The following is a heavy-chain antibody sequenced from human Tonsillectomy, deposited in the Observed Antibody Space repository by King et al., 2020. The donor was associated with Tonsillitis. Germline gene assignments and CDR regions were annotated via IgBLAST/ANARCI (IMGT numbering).Heavy chain of an antibody. J-gene: IGHJ4*02. CDR3: TTETGYSTIWYAYYFDF. Sequence: VQLVESGGGLVKPGGSLRLSCAASGFTFSNDWMSWVRQAPGKGLEWVGRIKSKTDGGTTDYAAPVKGRFTISRDDSTNTLYLQMNSLKTEDTAVYSCTTETGYSTIWYAYYFDFWGQGTLVPVSS. V-gene: IGHV3-15*01. D-gene: IGHD6-13*01. CDR2: IKSKTDGGTT. CDR1: GFTFSNDW.